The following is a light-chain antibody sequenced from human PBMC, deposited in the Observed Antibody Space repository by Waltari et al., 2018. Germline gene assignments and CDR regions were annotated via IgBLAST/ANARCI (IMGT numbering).Light chain of an antibody. Sequence: SYVLTQTPSVSLGKGQTARITCGGDNMESTSVHWYQLQPGQAPVLVMLYDSDRPPGIPDRFSGSNAGNTATLTISRVEDEDEADYFCQVWDDSNNSGVFGGGTKLTVL. CDR1: NMESTS. V-gene: IGLV3-21*04. CDR2: YDS. CDR3: QVWDDSNNSGV. J-gene: IGLJ2*01.